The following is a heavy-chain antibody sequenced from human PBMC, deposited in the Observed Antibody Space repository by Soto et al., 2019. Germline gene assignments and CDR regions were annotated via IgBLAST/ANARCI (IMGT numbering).Heavy chain of an antibody. Sequence: SETLSLTCAVFSGSISSSNWWRWVRQPPGKGLEWIGEIYHSGSTNYNPSLKSRVTISVDTSKNQFSLKLSSVTAADTAVYYCARVPCTSHCYEFDYWGQGTLVTVSS. CDR2: IYHSGST. J-gene: IGHJ4*02. D-gene: IGHD2-2*01. CDR1: SGSISSSNW. V-gene: IGHV4-4*02. CDR3: ARVPCTSHCYEFDY.